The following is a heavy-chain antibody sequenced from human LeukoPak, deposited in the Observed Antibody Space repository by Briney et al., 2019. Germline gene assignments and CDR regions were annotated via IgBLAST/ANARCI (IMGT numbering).Heavy chain of an antibody. Sequence: ASVKVSCKASGYTFTAYYMHWVRQAPGQGLEWMGWINPNSGGTNYAQKFQGRVTMTRDTSISTAYMELSRLRSDDTAVYYCARDPSGYYMGTDYWGQGTLVTVSS. CDR3: ARDPSGYYMGTDY. J-gene: IGHJ4*02. CDR2: INPNSGGT. V-gene: IGHV1-2*02. CDR1: GYTFTAYY. D-gene: IGHD3-9*01.